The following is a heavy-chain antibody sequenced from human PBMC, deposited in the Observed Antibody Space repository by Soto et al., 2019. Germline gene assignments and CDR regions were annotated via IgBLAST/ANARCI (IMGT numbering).Heavy chain of an antibody. CDR2: IYYSGST. Sequence: QVQLQESGPGLVKPSETLSLTCTVSGGSVSSGSYYWSWIRQPPGKGLEWIGYIYYSGSTNYNPSLKSRVTISVDTSKNQFSLKLSSVTAADTAVYYCAREYYYDSSGYSDAFDIWCQGTMVTVSS. CDR1: GGSVSSGSYY. J-gene: IGHJ3*02. CDR3: AREYYYDSSGYSDAFDI. V-gene: IGHV4-61*01. D-gene: IGHD3-22*01.